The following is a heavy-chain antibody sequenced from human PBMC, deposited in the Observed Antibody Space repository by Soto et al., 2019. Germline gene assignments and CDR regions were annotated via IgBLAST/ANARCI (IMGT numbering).Heavy chain of an antibody. CDR3: AKDEESGWYSNYYYGMDV. Sequence: QVQLVESGGGVVQPGRSLRLSCAASGFTFSSYGMHWVRQAPGKGPEWVAVISYDGSNKYYADSVKGRFTISRDNSKNTLYLQMNSLRAEDTAVYYCAKDEESGWYSNYYYGMDVWGQGTTVTVSS. D-gene: IGHD6-19*01. J-gene: IGHJ6*02. CDR1: GFTFSSYG. CDR2: ISYDGSNK. V-gene: IGHV3-30*18.